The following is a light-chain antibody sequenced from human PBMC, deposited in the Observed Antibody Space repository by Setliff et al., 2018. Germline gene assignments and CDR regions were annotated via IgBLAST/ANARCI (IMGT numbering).Light chain of an antibody. CDR2: DVN. V-gene: IGLV2-11*01. J-gene: IGLJ1*01. CDR1: SSDVGAYNY. CDR3: CSYVAGDTPWV. Sequence: QSVLTQPRSVSGSPGQSVTISCTGTSSDVGAYNYVSWYQHHPGKAPKVIIYDVNKWPSAVPDRFSGSKSGNTASLTISGLQAEDEADYYCCSYVAGDTPWVFGTGTKGTVL.